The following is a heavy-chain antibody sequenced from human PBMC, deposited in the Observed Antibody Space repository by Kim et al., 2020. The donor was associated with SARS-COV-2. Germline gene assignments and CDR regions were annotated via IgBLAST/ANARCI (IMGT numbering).Heavy chain of an antibody. D-gene: IGHD4-4*01. CDR3: ARDGTTDLVGPGY. V-gene: IGHV1-18*01. J-gene: IGHJ4*02. Sequence: YAQKLQGRVTMTTDTSTSTAYMELRSLRSDDTAVYYCARDGTTDLVGPGYWGQGTLVTVSS.